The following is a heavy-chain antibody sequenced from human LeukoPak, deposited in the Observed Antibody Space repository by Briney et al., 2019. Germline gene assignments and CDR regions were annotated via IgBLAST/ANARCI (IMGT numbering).Heavy chain of an antibody. CDR1: GYRFTNYW. CDR3: ARHQTDYYGSGSYY. D-gene: IGHD3-10*01. J-gene: IGHJ4*02. Sequence: PGESLKISCKGSGYRFTNYWIGWVRQMPGKGLEWMGMIYPGDSDTRYSPSFQGRVTISADKSISTAYLQWSSLKASDTAMYYCARHQTDYYGSGSYYWGQGTLVTVSS. V-gene: IGHV5-51*01. CDR2: IYPGDSDT.